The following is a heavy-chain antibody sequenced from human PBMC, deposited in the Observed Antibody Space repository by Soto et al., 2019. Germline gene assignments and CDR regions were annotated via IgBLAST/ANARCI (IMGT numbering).Heavy chain of an antibody. CDR2: ISYDGSNK. J-gene: IGHJ4*02. V-gene: IGHV3-30*18. Sequence: PGGSLRLSCAASGFTVSSYGMHWVRQAPGKGLEWVAVISYDGSNKYYADSVKGRFTISRDNSKNTLYLQMNSLRAEDTAVYYCAKEEGYVLDYWGQGTLVTVSS. D-gene: IGHD2-2*01. CDR3: AKEEGYVLDY. CDR1: GFTVSSYG.